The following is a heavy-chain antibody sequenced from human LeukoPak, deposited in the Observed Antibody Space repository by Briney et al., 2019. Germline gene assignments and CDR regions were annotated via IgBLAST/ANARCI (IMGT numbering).Heavy chain of an antibody. Sequence: GGXXRXXCAASGFPFSSHWLSWFRQSPGKGXEWVANINLDGSGKYYVDSVRGRFTISRDNAKNSLFLQMSSLRDEDTAVYYCVCDYNRNSGYWGQGTLVTVSS. CDR1: GFPFSSHW. V-gene: IGHV3-7*01. CDR3: VCDYNRNSGY. J-gene: IGHJ4*02. CDR2: INLDGSGK. D-gene: IGHD4-23*01.